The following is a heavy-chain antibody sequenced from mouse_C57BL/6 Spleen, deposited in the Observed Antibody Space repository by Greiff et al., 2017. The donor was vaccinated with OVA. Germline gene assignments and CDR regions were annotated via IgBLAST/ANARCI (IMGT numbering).Heavy chain of an antibody. J-gene: IGHJ4*01. CDR3: ARLGSSPSAMDY. Sequence: EVQLQESGGGLVKPGGSLKLSCAASGFTFSDYGMHWVRQAPEKGLEWVAYISSGSSTIYYADTVKGRFTISRDNAKNTLFLQMTSLRSEDTAMYYCARLGSSPSAMDYWGQGTSVTVSS. D-gene: IGHD1-1*01. V-gene: IGHV5-17*01. CDR2: ISSGSSTI. CDR1: GFTFSDYG.